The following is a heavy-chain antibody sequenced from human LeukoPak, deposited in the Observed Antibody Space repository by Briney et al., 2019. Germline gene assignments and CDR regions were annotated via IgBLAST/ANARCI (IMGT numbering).Heavy chain of an antibody. CDR3: ATQRNDYGDYFDY. J-gene: IGHJ4*02. V-gene: IGHV3-11*01. CDR1: GFTFSDYY. CDR2: ISSSGSTI. Sequence: GGSLRLSCAASGFTFSDYYMSWIRQAPGKGLEWVSYISSSGSTIYYADSVKGRFTISRDNAKNSLYLQMNSLRAEDTAVYYCATQRNDYGDYFDYWGQGTLVTVSS. D-gene: IGHD4-17*01.